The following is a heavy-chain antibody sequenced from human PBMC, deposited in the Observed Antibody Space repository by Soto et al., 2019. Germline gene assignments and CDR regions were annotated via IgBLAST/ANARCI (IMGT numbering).Heavy chain of an antibody. CDR1: GGSFSGYY. J-gene: IGHJ5*02. D-gene: IGHD3-3*01. Sequence: PSETLSLTCAVYGGSFSGYYWSWIRQPPGKGLEWIGEINHSGSTNYNPSLKSRVTISVDTSKNQFSLKLSSVTAADTAVYYCAKSTIFGVVIGRWIDPWGQGTLVTVSS. CDR2: INHSGST. V-gene: IGHV4-34*01. CDR3: AKSTIFGVVIGRWIDP.